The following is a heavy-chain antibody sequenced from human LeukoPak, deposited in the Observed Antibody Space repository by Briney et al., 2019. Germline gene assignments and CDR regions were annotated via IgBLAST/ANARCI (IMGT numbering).Heavy chain of an antibody. Sequence: SETLSLTCTVSGGSISSSSYYWGWIRQPPGKGLEWIGSIYYSGSTYYNPSLKSRVTISVDTSKNQFSLKLSSVTAADTAVYYCAREAAVDTARPFDYWGQGTLVTVSS. D-gene: IGHD5-18*01. V-gene: IGHV4-39*07. CDR2: IYYSGST. CDR3: AREAAVDTARPFDY. J-gene: IGHJ4*02. CDR1: GGSISSSSYY.